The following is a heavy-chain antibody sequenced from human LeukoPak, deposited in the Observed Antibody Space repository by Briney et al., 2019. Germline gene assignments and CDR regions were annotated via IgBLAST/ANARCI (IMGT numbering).Heavy chain of an antibody. J-gene: IGHJ4*02. D-gene: IGHD3-22*01. V-gene: IGHV1-69*13. CDR2: IIPISGTA. CDR3: ARAPEYYYDSSGYYPPFGY. CDR1: GGTFSNYA. Sequence: GASVKVSCKASGGTFSNYAISWVRQAPGQGLEWMGGIIPISGTANYAQKLQDRVTITADASTSTAYMELSSLRSEDTAVYYCARAPEYYYDSSGYYPPFGYWGQGTLVTVSS.